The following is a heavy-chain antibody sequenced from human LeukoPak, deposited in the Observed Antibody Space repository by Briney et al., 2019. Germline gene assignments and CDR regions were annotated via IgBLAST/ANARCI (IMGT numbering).Heavy chain of an antibody. D-gene: IGHD4-17*01. J-gene: IGHJ3*02. V-gene: IGHV4-34*01. CDR2: INHSGST. CDR3: ARARRTVTDDYDAFDI. Sequence: PSETLSLTCAVYGGSFSTYYWSWIRQPPGKGLEWIGDINHSGSTNNNPSLESRVTISVDTSKNQFSVKLSSVTAADTAVYYCARARRTVTDDYDAFDIWGQGTMVTVSS. CDR1: GGSFSTYY.